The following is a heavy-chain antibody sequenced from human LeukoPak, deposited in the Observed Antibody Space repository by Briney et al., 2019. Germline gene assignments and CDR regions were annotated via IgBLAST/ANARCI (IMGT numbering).Heavy chain of an antibody. CDR2: IKQDGSEK. V-gene: IGHV3-7*01. J-gene: IGHJ4*02. CDR1: GFTFSSYS. Sequence: PGGSLRLSCAASGFTFSSYSMNWVRQAPGKGLKWVANIKQDGSEKYYVDSVEGRFTISRDNAKNSLSLQMNSLRAEGTAVYYCARRDHGDYGEEYWGQGTLVTVSS. CDR3: ARRDHGDYGEEY. D-gene: IGHD4-17*01.